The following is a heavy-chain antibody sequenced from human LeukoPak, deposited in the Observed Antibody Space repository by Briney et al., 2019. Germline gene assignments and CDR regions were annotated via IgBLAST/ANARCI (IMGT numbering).Heavy chain of an antibody. CDR1: GYSFTRYF. CDR2: IIPSDGST. D-gene: IGHD3-10*01. V-gene: IGHV1-46*01. Sequence: VASVKVSYKASGYSFTRYFIHWVRQAPGQGLEWMGIIIPSDGSTSYAQKFHGRVTMTRDTSTSTVYMELSSLRSEDTAVYYCARGKVVTMVRGVIITYFDYWGQGTLVTVSS. CDR3: ARGKVVTMVRGVIITYFDY. J-gene: IGHJ4*02.